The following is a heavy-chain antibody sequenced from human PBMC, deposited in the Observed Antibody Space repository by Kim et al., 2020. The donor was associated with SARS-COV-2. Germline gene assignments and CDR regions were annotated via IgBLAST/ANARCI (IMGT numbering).Heavy chain of an antibody. D-gene: IGHD3-10*01. CDR2: INAGNGNT. CDR1: GYTFTSYA. V-gene: IGHV1-3*01. CDR3: AREGDGSDFDY. J-gene: IGHJ4*02. Sequence: ASVKVSCKASGYTFTSYAMHWVRQAPGQRLEWMGWINAGNGNTKYSQKFQGRVTITRDTSASTAYMELSSLRSEDTAVNYCAREGDGSDFDYWGQGTLVTVSS.